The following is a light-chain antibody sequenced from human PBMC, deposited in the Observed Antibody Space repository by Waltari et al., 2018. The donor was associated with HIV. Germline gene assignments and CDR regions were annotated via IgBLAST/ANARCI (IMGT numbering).Light chain of an antibody. V-gene: IGLV3-25*03. CDR1: ALPKQY. CDR2: KDT. CDR3: QSADSSGTWV. Sequence: SYELTQPPSVSVSPGQTARITCSGDALPKQYAYWYHQKQGQAPVLVIYKDTVRPSGIPDRFSASSSGTTVTLTISVVQAEDEADYYCQSADSSGTWVFGGGTKLTVL. J-gene: IGLJ3*02.